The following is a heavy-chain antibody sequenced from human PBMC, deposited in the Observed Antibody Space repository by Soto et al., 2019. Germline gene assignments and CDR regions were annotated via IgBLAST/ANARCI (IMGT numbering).Heavy chain of an antibody. D-gene: IGHD2-2*01. V-gene: IGHV3-9*01. J-gene: IGHJ6*02. CDR3: AKWGVPAAIPTDYYYYGMDV. CDR2: ISWNSGSI. CDR1: GFTFDDYA. Sequence: EVQLVESGGGLVQPGRSLRLSCAASGFTFDDYAMHWVRQAPGKGLEWVSGISWNSGSIGYADSVKGRFTISRDNAKNSLYLQMNSLRAEDTALYYCAKWGVPAAIPTDYYYYGMDVWGQGTTVTVSS.